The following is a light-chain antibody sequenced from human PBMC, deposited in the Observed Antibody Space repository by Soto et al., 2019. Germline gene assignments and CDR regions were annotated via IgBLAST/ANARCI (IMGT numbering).Light chain of an antibody. CDR3: QVWDSSSDQNV. CDR1: NIGSKS. V-gene: IGLV3-21*04. Sequence: SYELTQPPSVSVAPGKTARITCGGNNIGSKSVYWYQQKPGQAPVLVIYYDSDRPSGIPERFSGSNSGNTATLTISRVEAGDEADYYCQVWDSSSDQNVFGTGTKLTVL. J-gene: IGLJ1*01. CDR2: YDS.